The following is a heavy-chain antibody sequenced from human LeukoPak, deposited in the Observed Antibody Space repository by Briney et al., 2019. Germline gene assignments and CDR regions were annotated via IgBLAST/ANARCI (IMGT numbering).Heavy chain of an antibody. Sequence: LSLTCPASGGSISSYYWSWIRQAPGKGLEWVSYISSSGSTIYYADSVKGRFTISRDNAKNSLYLQMNSLRAEDTAVYYCARGGHSSSWYQGIDWGQGTLVTVSS. CDR1: GGSISSYY. V-gene: IGHV3-11*04. J-gene: IGHJ4*02. CDR3: ARGGHSSSWYQGID. D-gene: IGHD6-13*01. CDR2: ISSSGSTI.